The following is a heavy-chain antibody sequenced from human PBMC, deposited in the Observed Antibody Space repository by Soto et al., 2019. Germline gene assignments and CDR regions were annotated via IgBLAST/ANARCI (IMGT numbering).Heavy chain of an antibody. CDR1: GQRFRDFG. D-gene: IGHD2-2*01. J-gene: IGHJ4*02. Sequence: SLKICWKGVGQRFRDFGIAWVSEMPGKGLEWMGIIYPGDSDTRYSPSFQGQVTISVDRSINTAYLQWSSLKASDTAMYYCARQADCGSTSCYCDSWGQGTLVTSPQ. CDR3: ARQADCGSTSCYCDS. CDR2: IYPGDSDT. V-gene: IGHV5-51*01.